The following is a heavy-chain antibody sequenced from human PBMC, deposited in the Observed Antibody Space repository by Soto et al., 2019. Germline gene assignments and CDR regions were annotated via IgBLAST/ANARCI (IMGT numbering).Heavy chain of an antibody. V-gene: IGHV3-64*01. J-gene: IGHJ6*03. CDR2: ISSNGVGT. CDR3: ARRARPDFYYMDV. CDR1: GFTLSGYA. D-gene: IGHD6-6*01. Sequence: ESGEGLAQPGGSLRLSCAASGFTLSGYAMDWVRQAPGKGLEYVSGISSNGVGTYYANSVQGRFTISRDNSKNTVYLQMGSLRPEDMAVYYCARRARPDFYYMDVWGKGTTVTVSS.